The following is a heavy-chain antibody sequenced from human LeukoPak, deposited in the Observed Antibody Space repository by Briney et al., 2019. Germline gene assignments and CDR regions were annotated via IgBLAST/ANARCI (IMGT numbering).Heavy chain of an antibody. D-gene: IGHD5-24*01. Sequence: PGGSLRLSCAASGFTFSSYAMNWVRQAPGKGLEWVSVISGSGGKTHYADSVKGRFTISGDNSKNTLYLQMDSLRAEDTAVYYCARDGRDGYNYGPAFDYWGQGTLVTVSS. V-gene: IGHV3-23*01. CDR2: ISGSGGKT. J-gene: IGHJ4*02. CDR3: ARDGRDGYNYGPAFDY. CDR1: GFTFSSYA.